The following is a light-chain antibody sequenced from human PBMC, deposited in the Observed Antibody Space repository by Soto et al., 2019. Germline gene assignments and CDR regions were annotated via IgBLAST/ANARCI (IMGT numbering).Light chain of an antibody. V-gene: IGLV2-14*01. CDR3: NSWTRSSTYI. CDR1: SSDVGGYNY. CDR2: EVS. Sequence: QSALTQPASVSGSPGQSITISCTGTSSDVGGYNYVTWHQQHPGKVPKLIIYEVSNRPSGVSDRFSGSKSGNTASLTISGLQAEDEADYYCNSWTRSSTYIFXTGTKVTVL. J-gene: IGLJ1*01.